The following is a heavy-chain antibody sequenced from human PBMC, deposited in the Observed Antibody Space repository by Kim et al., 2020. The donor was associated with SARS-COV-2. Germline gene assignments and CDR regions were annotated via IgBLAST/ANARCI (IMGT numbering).Heavy chain of an antibody. D-gene: IGHD4-17*01. V-gene: IGHV3-23*01. CDR2: T. J-gene: IGHJ3*02. CDR3: AKDYRDNGDYHAFDI. Sequence: TYYADSVKGRCTISRDNSKNTVYLQMNSLRVEDTAVYYCAKDYRDNGDYHAFDIWGQGTMVTVSS.